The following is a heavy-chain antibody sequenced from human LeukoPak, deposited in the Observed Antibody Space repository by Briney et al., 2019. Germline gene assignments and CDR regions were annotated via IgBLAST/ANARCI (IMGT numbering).Heavy chain of an antibody. CDR1: GGSISSYY. CDR2: IYYSGST. CDR3: ATKGPSDAFDI. V-gene: IGHV4-59*01. J-gene: IGHJ3*02. Sequence: SETLSLTCTVSGGSISSYYWSWIRQPPGNGLEWIGYIYYSGSTNYNPSLKSRVTISVDTSKNQFSLKLSSVTAADTAVYYCATKGPSDAFDIWGQGTMVTVSS.